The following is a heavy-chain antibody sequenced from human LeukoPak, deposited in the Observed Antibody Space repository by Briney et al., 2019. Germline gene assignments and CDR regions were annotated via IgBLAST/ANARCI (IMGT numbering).Heavy chain of an antibody. V-gene: IGHV1-18*04. J-gene: IGHJ4*02. CDR2: ISTYNGNT. D-gene: IGHD2-2*01. CDR3: ARTVVVVPAAMGSYYFDY. CDR1: GYTFTSYG. Sequence: ASVTVSCKASGYTFTSYGISWVRQAPGQGLEWMGWISTYNGNTNYAQKLQGRVTMTTDTSTSTASMELRSLRSDDTAVYYCARTVVVVPAAMGSYYFDYWGQGTLVTVSS.